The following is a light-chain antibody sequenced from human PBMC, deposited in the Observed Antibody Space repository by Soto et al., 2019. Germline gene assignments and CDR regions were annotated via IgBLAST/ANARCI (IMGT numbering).Light chain of an antibody. CDR3: QQRSDWPLT. V-gene: IGKV3-11*01. Sequence: PGESATLSCRTSQSVRSYLAWYQQKPGQAPRLLMYDASNRATGIPARFRGSVSGTDFTLTISSLEPEDFAVYYCQQRSDWPLTFGGGTKVEIK. J-gene: IGKJ4*01. CDR1: QSVRSY. CDR2: DAS.